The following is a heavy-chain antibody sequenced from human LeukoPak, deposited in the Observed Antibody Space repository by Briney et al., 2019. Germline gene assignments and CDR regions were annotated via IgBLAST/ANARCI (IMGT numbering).Heavy chain of an antibody. CDR3: ARDLYYSSSWFVPGFDY. V-gene: IGHV3-7*04. J-gene: IGHJ4*02. D-gene: IGHD6-13*01. CDR2: VNQYGSEK. CDR1: GFTFRTYW. Sequence: SGGSLRLSCAASGFTFRTYWMSWVRQAPGKGLEWVAKVNQYGSEKYYVDSVKGRFTISRDTAKNSLYLQMDSLRAEDTAVYYCARDLYYSSSWFVPGFDYWGQGTPVTVSS.